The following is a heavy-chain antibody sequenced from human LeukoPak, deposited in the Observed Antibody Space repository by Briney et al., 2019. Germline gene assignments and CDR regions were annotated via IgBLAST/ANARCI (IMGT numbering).Heavy chain of an antibody. Sequence: QSGGSLRLSCAASGFTFSSYWMSWVRQAPGKGVEWVANIKQDGSEKYYVDSVKGRFTISRDNSKNTLYLQMNSLRAEDTAVYYCAKDHAGGFDYWGQGTLVTVSS. V-gene: IGHV3-7*01. CDR3: AKDHAGGFDY. D-gene: IGHD3-16*01. J-gene: IGHJ4*02. CDR2: IKQDGSEK. CDR1: GFTFSSYW.